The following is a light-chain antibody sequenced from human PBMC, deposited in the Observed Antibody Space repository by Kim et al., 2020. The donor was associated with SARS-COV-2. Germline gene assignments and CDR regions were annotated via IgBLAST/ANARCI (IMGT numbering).Light chain of an antibody. J-gene: IGKJ4*01. CDR2: AAS. V-gene: IGKV1-8*01. CDR1: QGISSY. CDR3: QQYYSYPLT. Sequence: IQMTQSPSSLSASTGDRVTITCRASQGISSYLAWYQQKPGKAPKLLIYAASTLQSGVPSRFSGSGSGTDFTLTISCLQSEDFATYYCQQYYSYPLTFGGGTKVDIK.